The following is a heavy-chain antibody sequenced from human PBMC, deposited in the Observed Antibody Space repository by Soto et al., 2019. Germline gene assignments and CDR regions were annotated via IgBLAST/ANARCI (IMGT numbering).Heavy chain of an antibody. CDR2: IIPMYGTA. CDR3: ARPTVYYDFWSGYPPFDY. Sequence: QVQLVQSGAEVKKPGSSVKVSCKASGGTFSSYAINWVRQAPGQGLEWMGGIIPMYGTANYAQKFQGRVTITADESTSTAYMELSSLRSEDTAVYYCARPTVYYDFWSGYPPFDYWGQGTLVTVSS. CDR1: GGTFSSYA. D-gene: IGHD3-3*01. J-gene: IGHJ4*02. V-gene: IGHV1-69*12.